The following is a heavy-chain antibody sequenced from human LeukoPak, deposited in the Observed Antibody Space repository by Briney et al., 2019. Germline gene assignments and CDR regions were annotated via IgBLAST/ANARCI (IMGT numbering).Heavy chain of an antibody. V-gene: IGHV4-4*07. Sequence: SETLSLTCTVSGGSISSYYWSWLRQPAGKGLEWIGRIYTSGSTNYNPSLKSRVTMSVDTSKNQFSLKLSSVTAADTAVYYCARDYDFWSGWAYAFDIWGQGTMVTVSS. CDR3: ARDYDFWSGWAYAFDI. J-gene: IGHJ3*02. CDR1: GGSISSYY. CDR2: IYTSGST. D-gene: IGHD3-3*01.